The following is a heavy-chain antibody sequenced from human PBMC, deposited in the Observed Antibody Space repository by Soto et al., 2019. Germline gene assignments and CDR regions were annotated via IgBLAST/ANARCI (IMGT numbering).Heavy chain of an antibody. CDR3: ARGRSTSGYPVCYCYGMGV. CDR1: AGSISGGGYY. V-gene: IGHV4-31*03. J-gene: IGHJ6*02. CDR2: IYNRGST. Sequence: SETLSLTCTVSAGSISGGGYYWCWLRQHPGKGLEWIGYIYNRGSTYYNTSLKSRVTRSVDTSKNPFCPELRSVTAADTAVYYCARGRSTSGYPVCYCYGMGVWGQGTTVTVSS. D-gene: IGHD2-2*01.